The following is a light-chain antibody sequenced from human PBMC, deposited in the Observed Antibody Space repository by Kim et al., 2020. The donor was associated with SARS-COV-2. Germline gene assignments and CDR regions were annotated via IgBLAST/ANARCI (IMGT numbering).Light chain of an antibody. J-gene: IGLJ3*02. CDR3: AAWDDTLYGRV. Sequence: GQRVTISCSGRTSNIGNYPVSWDQQVPGTAPKLLIYGNDERPSRVPDRFSGSKSGTSASLAISGLQSDDEADYYCAAWDDTLYGRVFGGGTQLTVL. CDR2: GND. CDR1: TSNIGNYP. V-gene: IGLV1-44*01.